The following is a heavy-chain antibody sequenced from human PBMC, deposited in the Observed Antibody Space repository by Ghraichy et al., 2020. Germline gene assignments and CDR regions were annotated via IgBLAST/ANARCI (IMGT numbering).Heavy chain of an antibody. D-gene: IGHD6-13*01. CDR2: ISGTGGDT. CDR1: GFTFSSYV. J-gene: IGHJ4*02. Sequence: GESLRLSCAASGFTFSSYVMSWVRQPPGKGLEWVSGISGTGGDTYYAGALRGRFTISRDNSKNTLYLQMTSLRVEDTALYYCSKGWGRTLADGSAPVDYWGQGTLVTVSS. V-gene: IGHV3-23*01. CDR3: SKGWGRTLADGSAPVDY.